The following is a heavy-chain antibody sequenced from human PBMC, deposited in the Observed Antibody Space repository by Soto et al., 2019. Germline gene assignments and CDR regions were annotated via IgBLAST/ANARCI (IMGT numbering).Heavy chain of an antibody. CDR2: TSGSGTNT. CDR1: GLTFINYA. J-gene: IGHJ4*02. D-gene: IGHD3-22*01. CDR3: AKRGRDYYDSSGPIAH. Sequence: GSLRLSWAASGLTFINYARGWVRQAPGKGLEWVSGTSGSGTNTLYADSVKGRFIISRDNSKNTLYLKMNSLRAEDTAVYFCAKRGRDYYDSSGPIAHWGQGTLVTVSS. V-gene: IGHV3-23*01.